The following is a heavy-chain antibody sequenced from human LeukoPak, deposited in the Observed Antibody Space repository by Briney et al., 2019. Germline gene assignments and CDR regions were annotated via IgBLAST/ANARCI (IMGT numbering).Heavy chain of an antibody. CDR1: GFTFNFYA. V-gene: IGHV3-23*01. D-gene: IGHD2-21*01. CDR3: ARIAIGGACDS. J-gene: IGHJ4*02. Sequence: PGGSLRLSCVASGFTFNFYAMTWVRQAPGKGLEWVSLITVGGGGTYYADSVRGRFTISRDNTKNTLYLQMSGLRVEDTALYYCARIAIGGACDSWGQGTLVTVSS. CDR2: ITVGGGGT.